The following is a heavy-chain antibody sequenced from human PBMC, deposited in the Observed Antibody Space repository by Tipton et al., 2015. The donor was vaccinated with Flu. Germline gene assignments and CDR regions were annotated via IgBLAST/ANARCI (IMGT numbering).Heavy chain of an antibody. CDR3: ARQIGGGDCF. V-gene: IGHV3-7*03. D-gene: IGHD2-21*02. Sequence: GSLRLSCAASGFTFGSYWMTWVRQAPGKGLEWVANTKQDGSVKYYVDSVKGRFTISRDNAKNSLYLQMNSLRAEDTAIYYCARQIGGGDCFWGQGTLVTVSS. J-gene: IGHJ4*02. CDR1: GFTFGSYW. CDR2: TKQDGSVK.